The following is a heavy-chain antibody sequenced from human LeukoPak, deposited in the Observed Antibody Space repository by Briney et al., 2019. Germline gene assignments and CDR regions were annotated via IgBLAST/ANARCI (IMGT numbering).Heavy chain of an antibody. V-gene: IGHV1-69*04. J-gene: IGHJ4*02. CDR3: ARRVRDPLWFGELFDY. CDR2: IIPILGIA. CDR1: GGTFSSYA. D-gene: IGHD3-10*01. Sequence: GASVKVSCKASGGTFSSYAISWVRQAPGQGLEGMGRIIPILGIANYAQKFQGRVTITADKSTSTAYMELSSLRSEDTAVYYCARRVRDPLWFGELFDYWGQGTLVTVSS.